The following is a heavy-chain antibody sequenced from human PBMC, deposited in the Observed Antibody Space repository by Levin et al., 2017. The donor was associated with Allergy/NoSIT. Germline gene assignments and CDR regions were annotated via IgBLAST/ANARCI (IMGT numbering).Heavy chain of an antibody. V-gene: IGHV1-69*13. Sequence: ASVKVSCRTSGGTFSGHGIIWVRQAPGQGLEWMGEIIFGTPSYARKFQGRVAMTADESLTTTYMELNSLRAEDTAVYYCAKKQGGTTGFSFDVWGQGTMVTVSS. J-gene: IGHJ3*01. CDR2: IIFGTP. CDR1: GGTFSGHG. D-gene: IGHD1-14*01. CDR3: AKKQGGTTGFSFDV.